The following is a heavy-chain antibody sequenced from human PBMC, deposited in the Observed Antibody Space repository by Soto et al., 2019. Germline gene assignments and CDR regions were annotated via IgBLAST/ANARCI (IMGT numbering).Heavy chain of an antibody. D-gene: IGHD2-2*01. V-gene: IGHV1-69*13. J-gene: IGHJ4*02. Sequence: SVKVSCKASGGTFSSYAISWVRQAPGQGLEWMGGIIPIFGTANYAQKFQGRVTITADESTSTAYMELGSLRSEDTAVYYCARSRIVVVPAAGYYFDYWGQGTLVTVSS. CDR1: GGTFSSYA. CDR2: IIPIFGTA. CDR3: ARSRIVVVPAAGYYFDY.